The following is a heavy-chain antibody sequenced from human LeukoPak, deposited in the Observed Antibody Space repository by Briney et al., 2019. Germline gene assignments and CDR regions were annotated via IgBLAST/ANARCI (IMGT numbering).Heavy chain of an antibody. CDR1: GGSISSYY. D-gene: IGHD3-10*01. Sequence: SETLSLTCTVSGGSISSYYWSWIRQPPGKGLERIGYIYYSGSTNYNPSLKSRVTISVDTSKNQFSLKLSSVTAADTAVYYCARLGTLRGFDYWGQGTLVTVSS. J-gene: IGHJ4*02. V-gene: IGHV4-59*08. CDR2: IYYSGST. CDR3: ARLGTLRGFDY.